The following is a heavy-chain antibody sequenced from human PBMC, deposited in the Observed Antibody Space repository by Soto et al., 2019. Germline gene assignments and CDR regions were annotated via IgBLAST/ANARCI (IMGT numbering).Heavy chain of an antibody. V-gene: IGHV3-9*01. CDR1: GFTFDDYA. Sequence: EVQLVESGGGLVQPGRSLRLSCAASGFTFDDYAMHWVRQAPGKGLEWVSGISWNSGSIGYADSVKGRFTISIDNAKNSLYLQMNSLRAEDTALYYCAKDRYYYGSGSSPSFYYWCQGTPVTVAS. CDR2: ISWNSGSI. CDR3: AKDRYYYGSGSSPSFYY. J-gene: IGHJ4*02. D-gene: IGHD3-10*01.